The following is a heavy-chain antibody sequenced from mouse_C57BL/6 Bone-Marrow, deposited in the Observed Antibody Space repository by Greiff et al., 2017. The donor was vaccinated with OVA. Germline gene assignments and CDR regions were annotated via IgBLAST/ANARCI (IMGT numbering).Heavy chain of an antibody. J-gene: IGHJ1*03. CDR3: ASYYYGSSRYFDV. CDR1: GFNIKNTY. CDR2: IDPANGNT. V-gene: IGHV14-3*01. Sequence: VQLKQSVAELVRPGASVKLSCTASGFNIKNTYMHWVKQRPEQGLEWIGRIDPANGNTKYAPKFQGKATITADTSSNTAYLQLSSLTSEDTAIYYCASYYYGSSRYFDVWGTGTTVTVSS. D-gene: IGHD1-1*01.